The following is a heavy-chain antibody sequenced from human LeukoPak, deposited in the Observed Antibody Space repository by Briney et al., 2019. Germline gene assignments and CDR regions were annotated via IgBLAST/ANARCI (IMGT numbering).Heavy chain of an antibody. CDR1: GFTFSNYG. D-gene: IGHD4-17*01. CDR2: ISANGGST. V-gene: IGHV3-23*01. CDR3: AKGYGDYGGGFDY. Sequence: PGGSLRLSCAASGFTFSNYGMSWVRQAPGKGLEWVSAISANGGSTYYADPVKGRLTISRDNSKNTLYLQMNSLRAEDTAVYYCAKGYGDYGGGFDYWGQGTLVTVSS. J-gene: IGHJ4*02.